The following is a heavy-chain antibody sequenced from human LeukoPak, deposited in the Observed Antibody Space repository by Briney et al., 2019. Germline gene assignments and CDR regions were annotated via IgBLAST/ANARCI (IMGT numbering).Heavy chain of an antibody. CDR3: ARPYTAMPWDGYYYYGMDV. J-gene: IGHJ6*02. CDR1: GGTFSSYA. Sequence: ASVTVSCKASGGTFSSYAISWVRQAPGQGLEWMGGIIPIFGTANYAQKFQGRVTITADESTSTAYMELSSLRSEDTAVYYCARPYTAMPWDGYYYYGMDVWGRGTTVTVSS. CDR2: IIPIFGTA. D-gene: IGHD5-18*01. V-gene: IGHV1-69*01.